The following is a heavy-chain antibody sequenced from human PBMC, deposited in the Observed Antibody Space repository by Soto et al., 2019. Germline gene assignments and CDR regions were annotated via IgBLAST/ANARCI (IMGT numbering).Heavy chain of an antibody. CDR2: IVVGSGNT. D-gene: IGHD1-26*01. J-gene: IGHJ1*01. CDR1: GFTFTSSA. Sequence: SEKVSCKASGFTFTSSAVQWVRQARGQRLEWIGWIVVGSGNTNYAQKFQERVTITRDMSTSTAYMELSSLRSEDTAVYYCAADWYSGSNLPPRHWGQGTLVTAPQ. CDR3: AADWYSGSNLPPRH. V-gene: IGHV1-58*01.